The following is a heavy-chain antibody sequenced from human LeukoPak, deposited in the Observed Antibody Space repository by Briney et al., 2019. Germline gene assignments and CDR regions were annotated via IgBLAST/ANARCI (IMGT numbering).Heavy chain of an antibody. CDR1: GGSISSGSYY. D-gene: IGHD2-2*01. Sequence: SETLSLTCTVSGGSISSGSYYWSWIRQPAGKGLEWIGRIYTSGSTNYNPSLKSRVTISVDKSKNQFSLKLSSVTAADTAVYYCARDGRVGSTSSWYYYYGMDVWGQGTTVTVSS. J-gene: IGHJ6*02. CDR2: IYTSGST. V-gene: IGHV4-61*02. CDR3: ARDGRVGSTSSWYYYYGMDV.